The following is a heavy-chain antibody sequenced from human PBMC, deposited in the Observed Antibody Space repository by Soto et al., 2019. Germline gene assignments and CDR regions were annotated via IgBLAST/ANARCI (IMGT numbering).Heavy chain of an antibody. CDR1: GFTFSNNG. D-gene: IGHD2-15*01. CDR2: IWYDGINK. CDR3: ARDRGQMVEGLDV. J-gene: IGHJ6*02. V-gene: IGHV3-33*01. Sequence: QVQLVESGGGVVQPGRSLRLSCAESGFTFSNNGMHWVRQAPGKGLEWVAVIWYDGINKYYADSVKGRFIISRENSKNTVYLQMNSLRAEDTAVYYCARDRGQMVEGLDVWGQGTTVTVSS.